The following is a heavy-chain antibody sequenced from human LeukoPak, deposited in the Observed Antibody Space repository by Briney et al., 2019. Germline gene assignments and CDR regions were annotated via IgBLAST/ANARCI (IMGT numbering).Heavy chain of an antibody. CDR1: GFTFSSYA. CDR2: ISGSGGST. D-gene: IGHD3-10*01. Sequence: GGSLRLSCAASGFTFSSYAMSWVRQAPGKGLEWVSAISGSGGSTYYADSVKGRFTISRDNSKNTLYLQMNSLRAEDSAVYYCARPPGRTGAFDIWGQGTMVTASS. J-gene: IGHJ3*02. CDR3: ARPPGRTGAFDI. V-gene: IGHV3-23*01.